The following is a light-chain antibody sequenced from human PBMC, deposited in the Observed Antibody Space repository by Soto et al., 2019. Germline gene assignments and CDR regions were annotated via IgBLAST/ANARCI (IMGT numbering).Light chain of an antibody. J-gene: IGKJ4*01. Sequence: DIQMTQSPSSLSASVGDRVTITCQASQDISNYLNWYQQKPGKAPKLLIYDASNLETGVPSRFSGSGSGTDFTFTISSLQPEDIAQYYCQQYDNLLTFGGGTKVEIK. CDR3: QQYDNLLT. V-gene: IGKV1-33*01. CDR1: QDISNY. CDR2: DAS.